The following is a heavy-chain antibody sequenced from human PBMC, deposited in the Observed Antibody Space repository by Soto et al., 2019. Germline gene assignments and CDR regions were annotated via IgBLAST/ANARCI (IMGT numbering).Heavy chain of an antibody. Sequence: SGGSLRLSCAASGFTFSSYGMHWVRQAPGKGLEWVAVIWYDGSNKYYADSVKGRFTISRDNSKNTLYLQMNSLRAEDTAVYYCARDAVVVPAAMLRSTSGMDDWGQGTTVTVSS. CDR3: ARDAVVVPAAMLRSTSGMDD. CDR1: GFTFSSYG. V-gene: IGHV3-33*01. J-gene: IGHJ6*02. D-gene: IGHD2-2*01. CDR2: IWYDGSNK.